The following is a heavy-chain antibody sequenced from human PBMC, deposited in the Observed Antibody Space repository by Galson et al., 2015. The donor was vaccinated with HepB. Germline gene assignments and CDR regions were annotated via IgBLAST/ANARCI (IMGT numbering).Heavy chain of an antibody. D-gene: IGHD1-26*01. J-gene: IGHJ3*02. Sequence: QSGAEVKKPGESLRISCKGSGYSFTSYWISWVRQMPGKGLEWMGRIDPSDSYTNYSPSFQGHVTISADKSISTAYLQRSSLKASDTAMYYCASHVGANDAFDIWGQGTMVTVSS. CDR2: IDPSDSYT. V-gene: IGHV5-10-1*01. CDR3: ASHVGANDAFDI. CDR1: GYSFTSYW.